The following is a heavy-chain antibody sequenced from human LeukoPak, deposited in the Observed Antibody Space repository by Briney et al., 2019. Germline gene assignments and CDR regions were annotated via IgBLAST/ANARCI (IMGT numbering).Heavy chain of an antibody. D-gene: IGHD2-2*01. V-gene: IGHV1-18*01. Sequence: ASVKVSCKASGYTFTSYAMNWVRQAPGQGLEWMGWISAYNGNTNYAQKLQGRVTMTTDTSTSTAYMELRSLRSDDTAVYYCARVVGGTHLNDYWGQGTLVTVSS. CDR1: GYTFTSYA. CDR2: ISAYNGNT. J-gene: IGHJ4*02. CDR3: ARVVGGTHLNDY.